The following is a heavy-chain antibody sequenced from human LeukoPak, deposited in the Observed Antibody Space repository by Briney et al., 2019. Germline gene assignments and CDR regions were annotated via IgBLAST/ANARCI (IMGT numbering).Heavy chain of an antibody. V-gene: IGHV3-53*01. CDR1: GFTVITND. CDR3: ARGVEPLAANTLAY. D-gene: IGHD1-14*01. J-gene: IGHJ4*02. Sequence: GGSLRLSCAASGFTVITNDMTWVRQAPGKGLEWVSVLYSDGNTKYSDSVQGRFTISRDNSKNTLYLEMNSLSRDDTAVYYCARGVEPLAANTLAYWGQGTLVTVSS. CDR2: LYSDGNT.